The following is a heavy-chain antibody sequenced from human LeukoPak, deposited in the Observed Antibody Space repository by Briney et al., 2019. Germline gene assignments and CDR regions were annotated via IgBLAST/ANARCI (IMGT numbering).Heavy chain of an antibody. J-gene: IGHJ6*03. CDR2: IYTSGST. CDR3: AREPQSYYYSYMDV. Sequence: SETLSLTCTVSGGSISSYYWSWIRQPAGKGLEWIGRIYTSGSTNYNPSLKSRVTMSVDTSKNQFSLKLSSVTAADTAVYYCAREPQSYYYSYMDVWGKGTTVTVSS. V-gene: IGHV4-4*07. CDR1: GGSISSYY.